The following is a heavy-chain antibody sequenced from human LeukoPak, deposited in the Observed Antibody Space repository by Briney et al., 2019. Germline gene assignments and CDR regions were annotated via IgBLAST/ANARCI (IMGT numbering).Heavy chain of an antibody. CDR3: ARVAGSSWSSRAPLSD. Sequence: PGGSLRLSCAASGFIFKKYWMNWVRQVPGKGLEWVANIKQDGSDKDYGDSVKGRFTISRDNAKNSLSLQMNSLRAEDTAVYYCARVAGSSWSSRAPLSDWGQGTLVTVSS. D-gene: IGHD6-13*01. CDR1: GFIFKKYW. J-gene: IGHJ4*02. CDR2: IKQDGSDK. V-gene: IGHV3-7*01.